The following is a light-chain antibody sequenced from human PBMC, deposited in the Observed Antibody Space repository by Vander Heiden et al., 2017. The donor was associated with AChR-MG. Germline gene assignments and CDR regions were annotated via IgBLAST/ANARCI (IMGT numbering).Light chain of an antibody. CDR3: QQYDNWPLT. CDR1: QSVSSN. CDR2: GAS. V-gene: IGKV3-15*01. Sequence: EIVMTQSPATLSVSPGERATLSCRASQSVSSNLAWYQQKPGQPPRLLIYGASTRATGIPARFSGSGSGTEFTLTISSLQSEDFAVYSCQQYDNWPLTFGPGAKVYIK. J-gene: IGKJ3*01.